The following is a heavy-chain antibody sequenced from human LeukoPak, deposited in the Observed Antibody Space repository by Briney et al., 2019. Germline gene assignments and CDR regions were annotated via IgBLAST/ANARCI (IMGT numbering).Heavy chain of an antibody. Sequence: GESLKISCKGSGYSFTSYWIGWVRQRPGKGLEWMGIIYPGDSDTRYSPSFQGQVTISADKSISTAYLQWSSLKASDTAMYYCATSARGYDILTGYSNDAFDIWGQGTMVTVSS. CDR1: GYSFTSYW. CDR2: IYPGDSDT. D-gene: IGHD3-9*01. V-gene: IGHV5-51*01. J-gene: IGHJ3*02. CDR3: ATSARGYDILTGYSNDAFDI.